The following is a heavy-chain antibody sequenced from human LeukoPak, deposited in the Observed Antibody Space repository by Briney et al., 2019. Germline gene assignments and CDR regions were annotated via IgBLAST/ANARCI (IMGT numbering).Heavy chain of an antibody. V-gene: IGHV3-21*01. J-gene: IGHJ4*02. CDR3: AKSRGFSHGEIDY. CDR1: GFTFSSYS. D-gene: IGHD5-18*01. Sequence: PGGSLRLSCAASGFTFSSYSMKWVRQGPGKGLEWVSAIGGSSDNIYYADSVKGRFTISRDNARNSLSLQMNSLRAEGTAVYYCAKSRGFSHGEIDYWGQGTLVTVSS. CDR2: IGGSSDNI.